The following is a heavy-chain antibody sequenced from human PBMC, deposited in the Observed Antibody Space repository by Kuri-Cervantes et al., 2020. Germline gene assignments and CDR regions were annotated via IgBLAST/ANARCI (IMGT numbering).Heavy chain of an antibody. D-gene: IGHD3-10*01. CDR1: GYTFTSYG. CDR2: ISAYNGHT. Sequence: ASVKVSCKASGYTFTSYGISWVRQAPGQGLEWMGWISAYNGHTNYAQKLQGRVTMTTDTSTSTAYMELRSLRSDDTAVYYCARGPYYYGSGSYYNGYYYYGMDVWGQGTTVTVSS. V-gene: IGHV1-18*01. CDR3: ARGPYYYGSGSYYNGYYYYGMDV. J-gene: IGHJ6*02.